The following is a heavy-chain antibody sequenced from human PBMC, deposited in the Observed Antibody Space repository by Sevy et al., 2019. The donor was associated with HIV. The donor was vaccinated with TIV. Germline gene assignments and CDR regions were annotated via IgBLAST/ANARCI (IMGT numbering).Heavy chain of an antibody. Sequence: GGSLRLSCAASGFTFSSYAMSWVRQAPGKGLEWVSAISGSGGNTYYADSVKGRFTISRDNSKNTLYLQMNSLRAEDTAVYYCAKVYRYDSSGYYGDAFDIWGQGTMVTVSS. D-gene: IGHD3-22*01. V-gene: IGHV3-23*01. CDR3: AKVYRYDSSGYYGDAFDI. CDR1: GFTFSSYA. J-gene: IGHJ3*02. CDR2: ISGSGGNT.